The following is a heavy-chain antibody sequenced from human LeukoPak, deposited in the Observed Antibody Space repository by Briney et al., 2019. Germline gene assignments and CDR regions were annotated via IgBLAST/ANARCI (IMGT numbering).Heavy chain of an antibody. CDR1: GYTFTDFY. V-gene: IGHV1-2*02. D-gene: IGHD3-22*01. CDR2: ISPTSGGT. Sequence: ASVKVSCKASGYTFTDFYMHWVRQAPGQGLEWMGYISPTSGGTKYAQNFQGRVTMTRDTSISTAYMELNRLTSDDTAVYYCARTYYYDSSGQPWGFDPWGQGTLVTVS. CDR3: ARTYYYDSSGQPWGFDP. J-gene: IGHJ5*02.